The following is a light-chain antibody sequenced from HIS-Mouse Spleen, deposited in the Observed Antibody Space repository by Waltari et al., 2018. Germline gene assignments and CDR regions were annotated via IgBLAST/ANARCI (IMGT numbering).Light chain of an antibody. CDR2: EDS. J-gene: IGLJ2*01. Sequence: SYELTQPPSVSVSPGQTARITCSGDALPKKYAYWYQRKSGQAPVLVISEDSKRPSGIPGRFSGSSSGTMATLTSSGAQVEDEADYYCYSTDSSGNHRVFGGGTKLTVL. CDR1: ALPKKY. CDR3: YSTDSSGNHRV. V-gene: IGLV3-10*01.